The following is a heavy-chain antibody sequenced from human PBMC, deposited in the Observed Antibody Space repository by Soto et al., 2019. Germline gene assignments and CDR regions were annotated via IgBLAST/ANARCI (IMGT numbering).Heavy chain of an antibody. V-gene: IGHV3-33*01. CDR2: IWFDGIKK. CDR1: GFTFSSYG. Sequence: QVQLVVSGEGVLQLGSSLRLSCAASGFTFSSYGMHWVSQAPGKGLVREAVIWFDGIKKYYADSVKGGFTISRDNSKNTLNLQMNSLRAEDTAVYYCAREVPGVVTAIDAFDIWGQGTLVTVSS. CDR3: AREVPGVVTAIDAFDI. J-gene: IGHJ3*02. D-gene: IGHD2-21*02.